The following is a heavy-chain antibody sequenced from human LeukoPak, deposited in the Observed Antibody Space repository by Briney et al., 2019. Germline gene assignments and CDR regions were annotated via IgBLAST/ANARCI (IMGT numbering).Heavy chain of an antibody. CDR1: GYTLTELS. CDR3: ATVTYYSTTYYFDY. J-gene: IGHJ4*02. CDR2: FDPEDGET. V-gene: IGHV1-24*01. D-gene: IGHD3-16*01. Sequence: ASVKVSCKVSGYTLTELSMQWVRQAPGKGLEWMGGFDPEDGETIYAQKFQGRVTMTEDTSTDTAYMELSSLRSEDTAVYYCATVTYYSTTYYFDYWGQGTLVTVSS.